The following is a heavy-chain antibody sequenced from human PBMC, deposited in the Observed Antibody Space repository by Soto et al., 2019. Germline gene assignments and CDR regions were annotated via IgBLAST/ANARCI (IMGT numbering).Heavy chain of an antibody. CDR1: GFTFSNYA. V-gene: IGHV3-23*01. J-gene: IGHJ4*02. D-gene: IGHD3-10*01. CDR2: ISGSGNST. Sequence: GSLRLSCAASGFTFSNYAMTWVRQAPGKGLEWVSAISGSGNSTFHADSVKGRFTISRDNSKNTLYLQINSLRAEDTAIYYCARARIPGLRRGVVGETIVDWGQGTLVTVSS. CDR3: ARARIPGLRRGVVGETIVD.